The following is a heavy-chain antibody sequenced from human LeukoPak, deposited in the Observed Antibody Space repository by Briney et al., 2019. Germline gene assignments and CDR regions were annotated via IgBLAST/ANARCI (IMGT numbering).Heavy chain of an antibody. D-gene: IGHD5-12*01. CDR1: GGSFSGYY. CDR3: ARDGIVATCDY. V-gene: IGHV4-34*01. Sequence: SETLSLTCAVYGGSFSGYYWSWIRQPPGKGLEWIGEINHSGSTNYNPSLKSRVTISVDTSKNQFSLKLSSVTAADTAVYYCARDGIVATCDYWGQGTLVTVSS. CDR2: INHSGST. J-gene: IGHJ4*02.